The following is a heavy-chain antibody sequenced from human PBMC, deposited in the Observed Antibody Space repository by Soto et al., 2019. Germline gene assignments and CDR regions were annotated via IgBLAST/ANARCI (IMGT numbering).Heavy chain of an antibody. CDR1: GYTFTGYA. CDR3: ARAVAVAADFAY. J-gene: IGHJ4*02. CDR2: INAGNGNT. Sequence: QVQLVQSGAEEKKPGASVKVSCKASGYTFTGYAMHWVRQAPGQRLEWMGWINAGNGNTKYSQKFQGRVTITRDTSASTAYMELSSLRSEDTAVYYCARAVAVAADFAYWGQGTLVTFSS. D-gene: IGHD6-19*01. V-gene: IGHV1-3*05.